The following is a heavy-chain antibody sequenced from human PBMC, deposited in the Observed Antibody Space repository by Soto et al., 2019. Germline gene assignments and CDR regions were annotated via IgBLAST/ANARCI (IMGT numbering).Heavy chain of an antibody. J-gene: IGHJ2*01. V-gene: IGHV3-23*01. D-gene: IGHD3-10*02. CDR2: ISGSGGST. CDR3: FFFQAEEGIRDVRSVSALLLNRPSDL. Sequence: RKGLEWVSAISGSGGSTYYADSVKGRFTISRDKSKNTLYLQMNSLRAEDTAVYYFFFFQAEEGIRDVRSVSALLLNRPSDL.